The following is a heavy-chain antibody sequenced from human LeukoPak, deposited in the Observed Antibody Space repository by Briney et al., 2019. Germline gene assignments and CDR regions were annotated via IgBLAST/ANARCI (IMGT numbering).Heavy chain of an antibody. V-gene: IGHV4-59*01. J-gene: IGHJ6*02. D-gene: IGHD5/OR15-5a*01. CDR2: IYYSGST. CDR3: ARALLRPNYYYYYGMDV. CDR1: GGSISSYY. Sequence: PSETLFLTCAVYGGSISSYYWSWIRQPPGKGLEWIGYIYYSGSTNYNPSLKSRVTISVDTSKNQFSLKLSSVTAADTAVYYCARALLRPNYYYYYGMDVWGQGTTVTVSS.